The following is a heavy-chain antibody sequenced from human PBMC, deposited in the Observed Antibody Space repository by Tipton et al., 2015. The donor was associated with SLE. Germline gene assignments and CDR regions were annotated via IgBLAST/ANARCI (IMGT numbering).Heavy chain of an antibody. CDR1: GGSISSSSYY. CDR2: IYYSGST. V-gene: IGHV4-39*01. D-gene: IGHD5-12*01. CDR3: ARGRSGYRYGMDV. J-gene: IGHJ6*02. Sequence: TLSLTCTVSGGSISSSSYYWGWIRQPPGKGLEWIGSIYYSGSTYYNPSLKSRVTISVDTSKNQFSLKLSSVTAADTAVYYCARGRSGYRYGMDVWGQGTTVTVSS.